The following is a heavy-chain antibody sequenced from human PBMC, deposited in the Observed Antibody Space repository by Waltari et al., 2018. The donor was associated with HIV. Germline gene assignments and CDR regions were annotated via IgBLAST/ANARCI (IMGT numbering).Heavy chain of an antibody. J-gene: IGHJ4*02. CDR2: IYHSGST. Sequence: QVQLPESGPGLVKPSETLSLTCAVSGYSISSGYYWGWIRRPPGKGLEWIGSIYHSGSTYYNPSLKSRVTISVDTSKNQFSLKLSSVTAADTAVYYCARVYGYSGSYPGAPDDYWGQGTLVTVSS. V-gene: IGHV4-38-2*01. D-gene: IGHD1-26*01. CDR3: ARVYGYSGSYPGAPDDY. CDR1: GYSISSGYY.